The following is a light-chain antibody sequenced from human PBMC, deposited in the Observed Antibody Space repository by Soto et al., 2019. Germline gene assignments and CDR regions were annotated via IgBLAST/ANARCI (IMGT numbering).Light chain of an antibody. CDR2: GAS. Sequence: DIVLTQSPGTLSLSPGQRPTLSCTAIQSVRSIYLAWYQQKPGQAPRLLIYGASSRATGIPDRFSGSGSGTDFTLTISRVETEDFAVYYCQQYGSSPTITFGQGTRLEIK. J-gene: IGKJ5*01. V-gene: IGKV3-20*01. CDR3: QQYGSSPTIT. CDR1: QSVRSIY.